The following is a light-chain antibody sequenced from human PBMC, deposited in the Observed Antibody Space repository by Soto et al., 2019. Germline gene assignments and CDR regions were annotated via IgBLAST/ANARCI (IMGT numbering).Light chain of an antibody. V-gene: IGLV2-23*01. CDR1: SSDVGSQNL. CDR3: CSFAAGNTYV. J-gene: IGLJ1*01. CDR2: EGS. Sequence: QSALTQPASVSGSPGQSITISCTGSSSDVGSQNLVSWYQQHPGKAPKLIIYEGSRRPSGVSNRFSGSQSGNTASLTVSGLQAEDEADYYCCSFAAGNTYVFGSGTKVT.